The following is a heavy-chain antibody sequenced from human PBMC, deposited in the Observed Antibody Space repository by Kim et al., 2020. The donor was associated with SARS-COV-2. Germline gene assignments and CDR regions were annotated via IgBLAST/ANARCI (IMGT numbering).Heavy chain of an antibody. CDR3: ARVGSYYGSGSYLNWFDP. J-gene: IGHJ5*02. CDR2: IYYTGNT. V-gene: IGHV4-59*01. CDR1: GDSMIGYY. Sequence: SETLSLTCSVSGDSMIGYYWIWTRQPPGKGLEWIGYIYYTGNTNYNPSLKSRVAISVDTSKNQFSLKLNSVTAADTAIYYCARVGSYYGSGSYLNWFDPWGQGTLVTVSS. D-gene: IGHD3-10*01.